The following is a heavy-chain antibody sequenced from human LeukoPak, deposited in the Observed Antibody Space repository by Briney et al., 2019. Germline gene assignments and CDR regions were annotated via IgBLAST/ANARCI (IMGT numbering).Heavy chain of an antibody. CDR1: GFTFSNAW. V-gene: IGHV3-15*01. CDR3: TTDRSYWQQLHSFAN. D-gene: IGHD6-13*01. J-gene: IGHJ4*02. CDR2: IKSKTDGGTT. Sequence: GGSLRLSCASSGFTFSNAWMSWVRQAPGKGLEWVGRIKSKTDGGTTDYSAPVKGRFTISRDDSKNTLYLQMNSLKTEDTAVYYCTTDRSYWQQLHSFANWGQGTLVTVSS.